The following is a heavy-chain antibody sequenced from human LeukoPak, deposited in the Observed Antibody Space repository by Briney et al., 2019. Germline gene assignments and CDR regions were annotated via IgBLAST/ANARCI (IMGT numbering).Heavy chain of an antibody. CDR1: GFTFSSYG. D-gene: IGHD2-2*01. Sequence: GGSLRLSCAASGFTFSSYGMHWVRQAPGKGLEWVAVISYDGSNKYYADSVKGRFTISRDNSKNTLYLQMNSLRAEDTAVYYCARDQGRVVPAAHQVDYWGQGTLVTVSS. CDR3: ARDQGRVVPAAHQVDY. J-gene: IGHJ4*02. V-gene: IGHV3-30*03. CDR2: ISYDGSNK.